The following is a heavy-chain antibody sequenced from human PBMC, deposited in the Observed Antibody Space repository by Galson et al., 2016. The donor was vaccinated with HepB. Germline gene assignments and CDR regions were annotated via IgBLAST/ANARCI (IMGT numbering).Heavy chain of an antibody. CDR3: VKPLRGSGSPVAP. V-gene: IGHV5-51*01. J-gene: IGHJ5*02. Sequence: QSGAEVKKPGESLRISCKGSGYRFNSNWISWVRQMPGKGLEWMGNVNADDPNSNYHPSFQGQVTISADKSINTAYLQWSSLKASDTAMYYCVKPLRGSGSPVAPWGKGTLLTVSS. CDR2: VNADDPNS. CDR1: GYRFNSNW. D-gene: IGHD3-10*01.